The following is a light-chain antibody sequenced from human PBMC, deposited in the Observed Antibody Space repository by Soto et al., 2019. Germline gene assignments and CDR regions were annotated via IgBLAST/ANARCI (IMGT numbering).Light chain of an antibody. CDR2: DVS. Sequence: QSVLPQPASVSGSPGQSITISCTGTSSDVGAYNYVSWYQHHTGKIPRLMIFDVSNRPSGVSNRFSGSKSGNTASLTISGLQAADEADYYCFSYSRSSPYVFGAGTKLTVL. V-gene: IGLV2-14*03. CDR3: FSYSRSSPYV. J-gene: IGLJ1*01. CDR1: SSDVGAYNY.